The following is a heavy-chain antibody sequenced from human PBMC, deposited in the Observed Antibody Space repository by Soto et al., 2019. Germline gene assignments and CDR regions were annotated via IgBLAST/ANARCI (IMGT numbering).Heavy chain of an antibody. J-gene: IGHJ4*02. CDR3: ARGQTYYYDSSGYIDY. CDR2: IWYDGSNK. V-gene: IGHV3-33*01. CDR1: GFTFCSYG. Sequence: GGSLRLSCAASGFTFCSYGMHWVRQAPGKGLEWVAVIWYDGSNKYYADSVKGRFTISRDNSKNTLHLQMNSLRAEDTSVYFCARGQTYYYDSSGYIDYWGQGTLVTVSS. D-gene: IGHD3-22*01.